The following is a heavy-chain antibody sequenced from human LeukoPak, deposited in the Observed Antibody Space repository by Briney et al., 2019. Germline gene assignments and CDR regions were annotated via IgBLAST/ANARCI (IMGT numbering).Heavy chain of an antibody. CDR2: ISGSGGST. CDR1: GFTFSSYA. Sequence: QPGGSLRLSCAASGFTFSSYAMSWVRQAPGKGLEWVSAISGSGGSTYYADSVKGRFTISRDNSKNTLFLQMNSLRAEDTAVYYCAKGVITMVRGVNGGYFDYWGQGTLVTVSS. D-gene: IGHD3-10*01. J-gene: IGHJ4*02. CDR3: AKGVITMVRGVNGGYFDY. V-gene: IGHV3-23*01.